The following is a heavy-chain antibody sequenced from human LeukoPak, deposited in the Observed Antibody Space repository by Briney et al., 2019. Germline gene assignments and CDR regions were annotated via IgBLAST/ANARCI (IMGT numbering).Heavy chain of an antibody. CDR2: IYNSGTT. J-gene: IGHJ4*02. Sequence: SETLPLTCTVSGASISTSYWTWVRQPPGKTLEWIGYIYNSGTTNYNPSLKSRVTISVDTSKNHFSLNLSSVTAADTAVYYCARVGSGSFDYWGQGTLVTASS. CDR3: ARVGSGSFDY. V-gene: IGHV4-59*01. CDR1: GASISTSY. D-gene: IGHD1-26*01.